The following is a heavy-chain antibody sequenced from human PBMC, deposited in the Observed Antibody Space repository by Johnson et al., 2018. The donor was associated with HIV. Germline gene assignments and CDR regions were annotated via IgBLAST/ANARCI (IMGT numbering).Heavy chain of an antibody. CDR2: IKSKTDGGTT. V-gene: IGHV3-15*01. CDR3: TTGWYSGYDLPNAFDI. D-gene: IGHD5-12*01. J-gene: IGHJ3*02. CDR1: GFTFGDYA. Sequence: VQLVESGGGLVQPGRSLRLSCTASGFTFGDYAMSWFRQAPGKGLEWVGRIKSKTDGGTTDYAAPVKGRFTISRDDSKNTLYLQMNSLKTEDTAVYYCTTGWYSGYDLPNAFDIWGQGTMVTVSS.